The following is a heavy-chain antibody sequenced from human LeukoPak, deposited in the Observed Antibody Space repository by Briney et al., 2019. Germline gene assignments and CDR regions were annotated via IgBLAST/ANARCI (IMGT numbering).Heavy chain of an antibody. CDR3: ASEDEYFQH. V-gene: IGHV5-51*01. CDR1: GCDFSNNW. Sequence: KRGASLKISCDCSGCDFSNNWIGWVRPMPGKGLEWVAIIYPGDSETRYTPSFEGQVTISADKSINTAYLQWSSLKASDSAMYYCASEDEYFQHWGQGTLVTVSS. CDR2: IYPGDSET. J-gene: IGHJ1*01.